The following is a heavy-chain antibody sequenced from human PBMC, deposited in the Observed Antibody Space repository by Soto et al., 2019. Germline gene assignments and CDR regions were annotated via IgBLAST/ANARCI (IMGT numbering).Heavy chain of an antibody. CDR3: AKGAGWTLLWFGGIDI. Sequence: SGGSLRLSCAASGFTFSSYAMSWVRQAPGKGLEWVSAISGSGGSTYCADSVKGRFTISRDNSKNTLYLQMNSLRAEDTAVYYCAKGAGWTLLWFGGIDIWGQGTMVTVSS. CDR1: GFTFSSYA. D-gene: IGHD3-10*01. J-gene: IGHJ3*02. V-gene: IGHV3-23*01. CDR2: ISGSGGST.